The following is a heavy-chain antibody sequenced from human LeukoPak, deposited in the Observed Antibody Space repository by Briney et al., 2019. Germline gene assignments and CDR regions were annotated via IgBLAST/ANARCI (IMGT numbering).Heavy chain of an antibody. V-gene: IGHV3-13*01. J-gene: IGHJ6*02. CDR1: GFSFSTYD. CDR3: TRELRGIASHYHGMDV. Sequence: GGSLRLSCVASGFSFSTYDMYWVRQAAGRGLEWVSALGTNGDSYYLGSVKGRFTISRDDGKNSLYLQMNSLGVEDTAVYYCTRELRGIASHYHGMDVWGQGTTVTASS. CDR2: LGTNGDS. D-gene: IGHD6-6*01.